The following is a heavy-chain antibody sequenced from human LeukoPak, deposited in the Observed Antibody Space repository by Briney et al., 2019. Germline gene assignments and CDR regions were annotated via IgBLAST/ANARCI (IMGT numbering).Heavy chain of an antibody. CDR1: GSLVSNNY. D-gene: IGHD6-19*01. Sequence: PGGSVRLSCAASGSLVSNNYMKWVRQAPGKGLEWVSIIYANGNSYYEDSVKGRFTISRDNSKTGMYLQMDSLRAEDTAVYYCAKDISGWYGSFAFDIWGQGTMVTVSS. CDR2: IYANGNS. J-gene: IGHJ3*02. CDR3: AKDISGWYGSFAFDI. V-gene: IGHV3-53*01.